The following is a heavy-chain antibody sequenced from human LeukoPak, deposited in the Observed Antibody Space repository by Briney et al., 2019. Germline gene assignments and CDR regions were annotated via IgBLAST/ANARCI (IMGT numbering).Heavy chain of an antibody. D-gene: IGHD6-13*01. CDR1: GFIFSDYG. CDR2: ISHDGNNK. Sequence: GGSLRLSCAASGFIFSDYGMNWVRQAPGKGLEWVAVISHDGNNKYYADSVKGRFTISRDNSKNTLYLQMNSLRAEDTAVYYCAKDRVTAAGYYFEYWGQGTLVTVSS. J-gene: IGHJ4*02. CDR3: AKDRVTAAGYYFEY. V-gene: IGHV3-30*18.